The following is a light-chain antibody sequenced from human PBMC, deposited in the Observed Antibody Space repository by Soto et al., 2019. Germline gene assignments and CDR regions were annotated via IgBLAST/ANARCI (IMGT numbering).Light chain of an antibody. J-gene: IGLJ1*01. CDR1: IHYDF. CDR2: EVS. V-gene: IGLV2-14*01. Sequence: QSVLTHPASWSGSPGQSITISCTGYIHYDFVSWYQQHPGTAPKLVIYEVSNRPSGTSDRFSGSKSGHTASLTISGLQTEDEAVYYCGSSTSSSNYVFGTGTKVTGL. CDR3: GSSTSSSNYV.